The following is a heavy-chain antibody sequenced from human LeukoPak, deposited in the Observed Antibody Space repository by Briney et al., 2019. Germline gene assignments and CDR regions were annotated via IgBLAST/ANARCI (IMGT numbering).Heavy chain of an antibody. J-gene: IGHJ6*03. CDR2: IYYSGST. D-gene: IGHD4-17*01. Sequence: SETLSLTCTVSGGSISSSSYYWGWIRQPPGKGLEWIGSIYYSGSTYYNPSLKSRVTISVGTSKNQFSLKLSSVTAADTAVYYCARVRYGDYALRHYYMDVWGKGTTVTVSS. CDR1: GGSISSSSYY. V-gene: IGHV4-39*07. CDR3: ARVRYGDYALRHYYMDV.